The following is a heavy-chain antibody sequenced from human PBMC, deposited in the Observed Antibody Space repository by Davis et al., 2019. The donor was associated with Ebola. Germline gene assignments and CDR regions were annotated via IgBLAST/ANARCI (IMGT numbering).Heavy chain of an antibody. J-gene: IGHJ4*02. CDR1: GFTFSSYA. Sequence: GGSLRLSCAASGFTFSSYAMSWVRQAPGKGLEWVSAISGSGGSTYYADSVKGRFTISRDNSKNTLYLQMNSLRAEDTAVYYCAKDGPTDYDFWSGYYNYWGQGTLVTVSS. D-gene: IGHD3-3*01. V-gene: IGHV3-23*01. CDR2: ISGSGGST. CDR3: AKDGPTDYDFWSGYYNY.